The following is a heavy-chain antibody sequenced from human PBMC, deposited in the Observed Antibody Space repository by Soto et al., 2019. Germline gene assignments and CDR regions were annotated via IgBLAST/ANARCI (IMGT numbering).Heavy chain of an antibody. CDR3: VSWVSAHFDY. CDR1: GFTFDSPYSHG. V-gene: IGHV3-23*01. J-gene: IGHJ4*01. CDR2: ISSNGANT. Sequence: PGGSLRLSCAASGFTFDSPYSHGMSWVRRSPGKGPEWVSTISSNGANTQYAEPVKGRFTISKDASRNTVHLHMNSLRAEDTATYFCVSWVSAHFDYWGHGTPVTVSS. D-gene: IGHD2-8*01.